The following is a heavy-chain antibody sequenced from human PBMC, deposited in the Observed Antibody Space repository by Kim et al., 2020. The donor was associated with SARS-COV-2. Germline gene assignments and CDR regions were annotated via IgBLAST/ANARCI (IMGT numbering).Heavy chain of an antibody. D-gene: IGHD3-9*01. CDR2: ST. Sequence: STSCADSVKGRFTISRDNAKIPLYLQMNSLRAEETAVYYCARGSGLAPRYWGQGTLVTVSS. CDR3: ARGSGLAPRY. V-gene: IGHV3-74*01. J-gene: IGHJ4*02.